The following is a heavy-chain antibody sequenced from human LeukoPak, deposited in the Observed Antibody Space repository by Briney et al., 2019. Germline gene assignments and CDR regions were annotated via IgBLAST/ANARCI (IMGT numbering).Heavy chain of an antibody. CDR2: INPNSGGT. D-gene: IGHD1-7*01. Sequence: ASVKVSCKASGYTFTGYYMHWVRQAPGQGLEWMGRINPNSGGTNYAQKFQGWVTMTRDTSISTVYMELSRLRSDDTAVYYCAKARFPGTTLSSAYYFDYWGQGTLVTVSS. CDR1: GYTFTGYY. V-gene: IGHV1-2*04. CDR3: AKARFPGTTLSSAYYFDY. J-gene: IGHJ4*02.